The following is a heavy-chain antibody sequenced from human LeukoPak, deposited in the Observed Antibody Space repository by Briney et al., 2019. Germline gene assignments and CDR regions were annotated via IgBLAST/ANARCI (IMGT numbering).Heavy chain of an antibody. D-gene: IGHD3-3*01. Sequence: SETLSLTCTVSGVSMRTYYWSWIRQPPGMGLEWIGYIYYSGSTNYNPSLKSRVTISVDTSKNQFSLKLSSVTAADTAVYYCARHDQYDFWSGYYLAGTFDIWGQGTMVTVSS. CDR1: GVSMRTYY. J-gene: IGHJ3*02. CDR3: ARHDQYDFWSGYYLAGTFDI. V-gene: IGHV4-59*08. CDR2: IYYSGST.